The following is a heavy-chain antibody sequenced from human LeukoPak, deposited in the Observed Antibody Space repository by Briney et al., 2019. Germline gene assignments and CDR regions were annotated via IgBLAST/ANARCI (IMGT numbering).Heavy chain of an antibody. CDR1: GGSISSGGYY. V-gene: IGHV4-31*03. CDR3: ARERDYYDSSGYY. CDR2: IYYSGST. Sequence: PSETLSLTCTVSGGSISSGGYYWSWIRQHPGMGLEWIGYIYYSGSTYYNPSLKSRVTISVDTSKNQFSLKLSSVTAADTAVYYCARERDYYDSSGYYWGQGTLVTVSS. J-gene: IGHJ4*02. D-gene: IGHD3-22*01.